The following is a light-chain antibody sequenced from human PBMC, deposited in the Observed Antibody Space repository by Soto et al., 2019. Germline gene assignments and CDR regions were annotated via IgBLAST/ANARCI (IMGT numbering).Light chain of an antibody. CDR1: QSVNS. Sequence: EIVLTQSPATVSVSPGERATLSCGASQSVNSLAWYQQIPGQAPRLLIYDVSTRASDIPPRFSGSGSGTHFTLTISSLEPEDFAVYYCQQHSNWPPWTFGQGTKVEIK. V-gene: IGKV3-11*01. CDR2: DVS. CDR3: QQHSNWPPWT. J-gene: IGKJ1*01.